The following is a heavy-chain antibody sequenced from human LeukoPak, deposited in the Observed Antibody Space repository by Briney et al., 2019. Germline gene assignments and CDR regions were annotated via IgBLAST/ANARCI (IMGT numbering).Heavy chain of an antibody. CDR2: ISSSSSTK. D-gene: IGHD5-12*01. CDR3: ATGLYSAYVQSTFDDY. Sequence: GSLRLSCAASGFPFSTYSMNWVRQAPGRGLEWVSYISSSSSTKYYADSVKGRFTVSRDNAKHSLYLQMNSQRAEDTAVYYCATGLYSAYVQSTFDDYWGQGTLVTVSS. V-gene: IGHV3-48*04. CDR1: GFPFSTYS. J-gene: IGHJ4*02.